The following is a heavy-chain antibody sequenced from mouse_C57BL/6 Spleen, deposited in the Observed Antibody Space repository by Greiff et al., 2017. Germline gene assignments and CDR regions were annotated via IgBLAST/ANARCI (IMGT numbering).Heavy chain of an antibody. CDR2: IHPNSGST. V-gene: IGHV1-64*01. J-gene: IGHJ4*01. Sequence: QVQLQQPGAELVKPGASVKLSCKASGYTFTSYWMHWVKQRPGQGLEWIGMIHPNSGSTNYNEKFKSKATLTVDKSSSTAYMQLSSLTSEDSAVYYGARPTVASRGYAMDYWGQGTSVTVSS. D-gene: IGHD1-1*01. CDR1: GYTFTSYW. CDR3: ARPTVASRGYAMDY.